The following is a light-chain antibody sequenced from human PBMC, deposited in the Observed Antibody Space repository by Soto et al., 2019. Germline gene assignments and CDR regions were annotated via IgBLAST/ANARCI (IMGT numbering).Light chain of an antibody. CDR3: QQYDGSPRT. V-gene: IGKV3-20*01. CDR1: QSVSNNY. Sequence: EIVLTQSPGTLSLSPRERATLSCRASQSVSNNYLAWYQQKPGQAPRLLIYDASSRAAGIPDRFSGSGSGTDFTLTITRLEPEDFAVYHCQQYDGSPRTFGQGTKVDIK. CDR2: DAS. J-gene: IGKJ1*01.